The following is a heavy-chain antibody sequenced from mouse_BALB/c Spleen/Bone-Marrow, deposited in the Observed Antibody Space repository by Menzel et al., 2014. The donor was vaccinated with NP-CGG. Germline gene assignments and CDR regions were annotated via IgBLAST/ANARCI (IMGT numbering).Heavy chain of an antibody. CDR3: ATYDGYCFDY. D-gene: IGHD2-3*01. CDR2: ISYSGNT. CDR1: GDSITSGY. Sequence: EVKLVESGPSLVEPSQTLSLTCSVTGDSITSGYWNWIRKFPGNKLEYMGYISYSGNTYYNPSLKSRISITRDTPKNQYYLQLNSVTTEDTATYYCATYDGYCFDYWGQGTTLTVSS. V-gene: IGHV3-8*02. J-gene: IGHJ2*01.